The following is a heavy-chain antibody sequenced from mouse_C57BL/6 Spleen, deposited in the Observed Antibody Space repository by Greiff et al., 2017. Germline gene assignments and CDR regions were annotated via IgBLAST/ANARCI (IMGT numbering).Heavy chain of an antibody. CDR3: VRQEIYYDYDDGEYYYAMDY. D-gene: IGHD2-4*01. Sequence: EVQLVESGGGLVQPKGSLKLSCAASGFSFNTYAMNWVRQAPGKGLEWVARIRSKSNNYATYYADSVKDRFTISRDDSESMLYLQMNNLKTEDTAMYYCVRQEIYYDYDDGEYYYAMDYWGQGTSVTVSS. CDR1: GFSFNTYA. J-gene: IGHJ4*01. V-gene: IGHV10-1*01. CDR2: IRSKSNNYAT.